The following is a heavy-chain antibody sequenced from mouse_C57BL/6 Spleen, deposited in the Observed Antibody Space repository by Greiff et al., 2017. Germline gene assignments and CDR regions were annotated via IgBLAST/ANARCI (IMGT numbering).Heavy chain of an antibody. CDR1: GFNIKDDY. J-gene: IGHJ4*01. V-gene: IGHV14-4*01. CDR3: TGSNSFYYAMDY. Sequence: EVQLQQSGAELVRPGASVKLSCTASGFNIKDDYMHWVKQRPEQGLEWIGWIDPENGDTEYAPKFQGKATITADTSSNTAYLQLSSLTSEDTAVYYCTGSNSFYYAMDYWGQGTSVTVSS. D-gene: IGHD2-5*01. CDR2: IDPENGDT.